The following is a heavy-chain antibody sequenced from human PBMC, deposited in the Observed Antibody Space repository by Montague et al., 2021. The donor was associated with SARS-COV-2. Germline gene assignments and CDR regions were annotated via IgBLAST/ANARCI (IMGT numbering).Heavy chain of an antibody. CDR3: ARHVSGSFTHFHH. CDR1: GGSLSSYY. J-gene: IGHJ1*01. CDR2: IYYSGST. D-gene: IGHD1-26*01. Sequence: SETLPLTCTVSGGSLSSYYWCWIRQPPGKGLEWIGYIYYSGSTNYNPSLKSRVTISVDTSNNQCSLNLSSVTAADTDVDYCARHVSGSFTHFHHWGQGSLVTVSS. V-gene: IGHV4-59*08.